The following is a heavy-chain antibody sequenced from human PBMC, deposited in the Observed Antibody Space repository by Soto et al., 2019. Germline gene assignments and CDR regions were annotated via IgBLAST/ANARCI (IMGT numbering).Heavy chain of an antibody. CDR3: AADVRTYSYDSSGYYFDGVDT. J-gene: IGHJ3*02. Sequence: SVKVSFKASGLTFIDSAVQWVRPTRGHRLELIGWIVVGSGNTNYAQEFQGRVTITRDMSTNTGYMEMSSLRSEDSAVFYCAADVRTYSYDSSGYYFDGVDTWGQGTMVTVSS. D-gene: IGHD3-22*01. CDR2: IVVGSGNT. V-gene: IGHV1-58*01. CDR1: GLTFIDSA.